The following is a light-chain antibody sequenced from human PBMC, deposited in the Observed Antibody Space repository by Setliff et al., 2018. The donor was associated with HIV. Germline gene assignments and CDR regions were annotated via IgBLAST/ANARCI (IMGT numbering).Light chain of an antibody. CDR2: DVN. V-gene: IGLV2-23*02. Sequence: QSALTQPASVSGSPGQSITTSCTGTNNDIGTYNFVSWYQQYPGKAPKLMIFDVNKRPSGVSHRFSGSKSGNTASLTISGLLAEDEADYYCCSYTTSLTYVFGTGTKSPS. J-gene: IGLJ1*01. CDR1: NNDIGTYNF. CDR3: CSYTTSLTYV.